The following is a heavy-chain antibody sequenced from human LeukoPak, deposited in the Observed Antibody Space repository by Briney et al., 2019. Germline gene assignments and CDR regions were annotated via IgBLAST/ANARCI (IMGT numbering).Heavy chain of an antibody. CDR2: INPNSGGT. Sequence: VASVKVSFKASGYTFTGYYMHWVRQAPGQGLEWMGWINPNSGGTNYAQKFQGRVTMTRDTSISTAYMELSRLRSDDTAVYYCASGIAAAGHSWYFDYWGQGTLVTVSS. CDR3: ASGIAAAGHSWYFDY. D-gene: IGHD6-13*01. CDR1: GYTFTGYY. V-gene: IGHV1-2*02. J-gene: IGHJ4*02.